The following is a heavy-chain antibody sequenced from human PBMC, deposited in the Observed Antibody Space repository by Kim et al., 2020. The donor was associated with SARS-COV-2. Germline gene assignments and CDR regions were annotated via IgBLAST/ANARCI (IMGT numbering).Heavy chain of an antibody. J-gene: IGHJ4*01. Sequence: STYYGNSVKGGVTVSRYISQSTLHLQMGSLRLEDTALYYCARGTYGGYDYWGQGTLVTVSS. CDR3: ARGTYGGYDY. D-gene: IGHD5-12*01. CDR2: ST. V-gene: IGHV3-64*01.